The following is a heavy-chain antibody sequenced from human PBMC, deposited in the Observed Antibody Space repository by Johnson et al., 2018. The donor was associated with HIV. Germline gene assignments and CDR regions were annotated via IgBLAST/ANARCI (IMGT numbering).Heavy chain of an antibody. CDR1: GFTFSNYG. J-gene: IGHJ3*02. D-gene: IGHD3-22*01. Sequence: QVQLVESGGGLVQPGGSLRLSCAASGFTFSNYGMHWVRQAPGKGLEWVAVISYDGSAKYYVDSVKGRFNISRDNSKNTLYLQMNSLRAEDKAFYYCAKDTDEGVVITIGDAFDIWGQGTMVTVSS. V-gene: IGHV3-30*18. CDR3: AKDTDEGVVITIGDAFDI. CDR2: ISYDGSAK.